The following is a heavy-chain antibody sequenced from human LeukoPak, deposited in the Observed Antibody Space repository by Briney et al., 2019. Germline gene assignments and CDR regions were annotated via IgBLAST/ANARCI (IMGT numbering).Heavy chain of an antibody. Sequence: GGSLRLSCVASGFSFSDYAMSWVRQAPGKGLEWVSGISGSAGTSYHADSVKGRFTISRDNSKNTLYLQMNSLRVEDTAVYYCARDRGVTPRRNYFDHWGQGSLVAVSS. D-gene: IGHD2-8*01. CDR3: ARDRGVTPRRNYFDH. V-gene: IGHV3-23*01. J-gene: IGHJ4*02. CDR2: ISGSAGTS. CDR1: GFSFSDYA.